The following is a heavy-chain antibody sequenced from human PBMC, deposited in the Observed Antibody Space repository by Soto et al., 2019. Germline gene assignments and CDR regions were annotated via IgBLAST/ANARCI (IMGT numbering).Heavy chain of an antibody. J-gene: IGHJ5*01. V-gene: IGHV3-11*01. Sequence: PGGSLRLSCAASGFTFSDYYMTWIRQAPGKGLEWVSYITSSGLGIYYADSVKGRFTTSRDNAKNSLYLQMNSLRVEDSAIYYCARVSRGRSWTGNWFESWGQGTRVTVSS. CDR3: ARVSRGRSWTGNWFES. CDR2: ITSSGLGI. D-gene: IGHD6-13*01. CDR1: GFTFSDYY.